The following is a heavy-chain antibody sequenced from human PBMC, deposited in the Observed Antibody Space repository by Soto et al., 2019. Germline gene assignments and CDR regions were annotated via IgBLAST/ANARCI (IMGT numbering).Heavy chain of an antibody. V-gene: IGHV1-69*01. Sequence: QVQLVQSGAEVKKPGSSVKVSCKASGGTFSSYAISWVRQAPGQGLEWMGGIIPIFGTANYAQKFQGRVTITGDESTSTGYMELGSLKSEDKAVYFCARDHPDVGWTNGLCYTGFFHFCHWGQGTLVTVSS. CDR3: ARDHPDVGWTNGLCYTGFFHFCH. CDR2: IIPIFGTA. J-gene: IGHJ4*02. D-gene: IGHD2-8*01. CDR1: GGTFSSYA.